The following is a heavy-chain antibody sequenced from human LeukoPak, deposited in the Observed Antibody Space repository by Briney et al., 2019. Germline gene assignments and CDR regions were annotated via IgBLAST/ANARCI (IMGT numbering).Heavy chain of an antibody. J-gene: IGHJ4*02. CDR1: GGSFSGYY. D-gene: IGHD3-22*01. Sequence: SETLSLTCAVYGGSFSGYYWSWIRQPPGKGLEWTGEINHSGSTNYNPSLKSRVTISVDTSKNQFSLKLSSVTAADTAVYYCASLDSSGYYFFDYWGQGTLVTVSS. CDR3: ASLDSSGYYFFDY. CDR2: INHSGST. V-gene: IGHV4-34*01.